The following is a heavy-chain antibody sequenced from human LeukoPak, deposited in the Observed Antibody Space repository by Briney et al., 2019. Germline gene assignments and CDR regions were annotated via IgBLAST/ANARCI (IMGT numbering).Heavy chain of an antibody. CDR1: GGSFSGYY. CDR2: INDSGST. V-gene: IGHV4-34*01. Sequence: SETLSLTCAVYGGSFSGYYWSWIRQPPGKGQEWIGEINDSGSTNYNPSLKSRVTISVDTSKNQFSLKLSSVTAADTAVYYCARGKGVLVPAAIRYYYYGMDVWGKGTTVTVSS. J-gene: IGHJ6*04. D-gene: IGHD2-2*02. CDR3: ARGKGVLVPAAIRYYYYGMDV.